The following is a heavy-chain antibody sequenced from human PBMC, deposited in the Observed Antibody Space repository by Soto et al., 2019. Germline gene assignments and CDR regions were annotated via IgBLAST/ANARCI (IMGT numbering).Heavy chain of an antibody. CDR2: IYFSGSF. V-gene: IGHV4-4*07. D-gene: IGHD6-19*01. Sequence: PSETLSLTCTVSGGSITSDYWSWIRQPAGKGLEWLGRIYFSGSFNYNPSLKGRVTMSIDRSKNQVSLNLRSVTAADTAVYYCARGHTSGWPTNWLDPCGQGTMVTVYS. CDR3: ARGHTSGWPTNWLDP. J-gene: IGHJ5*02. CDR1: GGSITSDY.